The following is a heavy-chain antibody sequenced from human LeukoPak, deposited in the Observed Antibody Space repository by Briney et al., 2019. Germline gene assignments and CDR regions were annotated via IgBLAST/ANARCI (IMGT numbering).Heavy chain of an antibody. CDR2: IYYSGST. CDR3: ARVGIGAPFDP. J-gene: IGHJ5*02. CDR1: GGSISSSSYY. D-gene: IGHD1-14*01. Sequence: PSETLSLTCTVSGGSISSSSYYWGWIRQPPGKGLEWIGSIYYSGSTYYNPSLKSRVTISVDTSKNQFSLKLSSVTAADTAVYYCARVGIGAPFDPWGQGTLVTVSS. V-gene: IGHV4-39*01.